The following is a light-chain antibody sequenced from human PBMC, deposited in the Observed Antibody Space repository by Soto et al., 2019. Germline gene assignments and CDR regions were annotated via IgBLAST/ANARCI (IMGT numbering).Light chain of an antibody. CDR1: SSDIGLYTF. Sequence: QSVLTQPASVSGSPGQSITIPCTGSSSDIGLYTFVSWYQQHPGKAPKLLIYDVSYRPSGISDRFSGSKSGNTASLTISGLQPEYEADYYCSSYGATSTLFGGGTKVTLL. V-gene: IGLV2-14*03. CDR3: SSYGATSTL. J-gene: IGLJ2*01. CDR2: DVS.